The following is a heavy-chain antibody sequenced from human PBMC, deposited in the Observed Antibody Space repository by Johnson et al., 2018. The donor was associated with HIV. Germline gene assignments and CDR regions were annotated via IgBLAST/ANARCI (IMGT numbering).Heavy chain of an antibody. Sequence: QLVVSGGGVVQPGGSLRLSSAASGSTFSSYGMHWVRQAPGKGLERVAFIRYDGSNKYYADSVKGRFTISRDSSKNTLYLQMNSLRAEDTAVYYCARGNVGGFDLWGQGTTVTVSS. J-gene: IGHJ3*01. V-gene: IGHV3-30*02. CDR3: ARGNVGGFDL. D-gene: IGHD1-26*01. CDR2: IRYDGSNK. CDR1: GSTFSSYG.